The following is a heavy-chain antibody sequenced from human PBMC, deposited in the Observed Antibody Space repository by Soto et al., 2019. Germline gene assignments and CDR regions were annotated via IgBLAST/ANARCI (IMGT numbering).Heavy chain of an antibody. CDR2: ISYDGSNK. Sequence: GGSLRLSCAASGFTFSSYGMHWVRQAPGKGLEWVAVISYDGSNKYYADSVKGRFTISRDNSKNTLYLQMNSLRAEGTAVYYCAKDKGYCSSTSCYTMGVWGQGTTVTVSS. V-gene: IGHV3-30*18. J-gene: IGHJ6*02. D-gene: IGHD2-2*02. CDR3: AKDKGYCSSTSCYTMGV. CDR1: GFTFSSYG.